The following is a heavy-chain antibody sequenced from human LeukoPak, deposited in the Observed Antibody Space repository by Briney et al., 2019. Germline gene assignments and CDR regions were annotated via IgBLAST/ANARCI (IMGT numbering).Heavy chain of an antibody. Sequence: PSETLSLTCGVSGGSITTTNYWSWVRQSPGRGLEWIGEISLSGYTGFNPSLRGQVTMSLDEFKNHLSLTLTSVTAADTAIYYCSRESGPYSPFGHWGQGILVTVTT. CDR1: GGSITTTNY. D-gene: IGHD1-26*01. V-gene: IGHV4-4*02. CDR3: SRESGPYSPFGH. J-gene: IGHJ4*02. CDR2: ISLSGYT.